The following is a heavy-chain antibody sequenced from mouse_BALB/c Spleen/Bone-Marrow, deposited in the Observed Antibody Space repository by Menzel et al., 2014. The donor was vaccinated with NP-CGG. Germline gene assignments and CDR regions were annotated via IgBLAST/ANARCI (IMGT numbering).Heavy chain of an antibody. J-gene: IGHJ4*01. D-gene: IGHD4-1*01. Sequence: EVKLMESGAELVKPGASVKLSCTASGFNIKDTYMRWVKQRPEQGLEWIGRIDPANGNTKYDPKFQGKATITADTSSNTAYLQLSSLTSEDTAVYYCARWEYYAMDYWGQGTSVPVSS. V-gene: IGHV14-3*02. CDR2: IDPANGNT. CDR1: GFNIKDTY. CDR3: ARWEYYAMDY.